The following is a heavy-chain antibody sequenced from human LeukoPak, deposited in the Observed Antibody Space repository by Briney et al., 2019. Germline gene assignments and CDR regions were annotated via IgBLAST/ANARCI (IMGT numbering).Heavy chain of an antibody. J-gene: IGHJ5*02. CDR3: AKDYSSNWYNWFDP. Sequence: GGSLRLSCAASGFTFSSYAMSWVRQAPGKGLEWVSTISGSGGSTYYADSVKGRFTISRDNSKNTLYLQMNSLRAEVTALYYCAKDYSSNWYNWFDPWGQGTLVTVSS. D-gene: IGHD6-13*01. CDR2: ISGSGGST. CDR1: GFTFSSYA. V-gene: IGHV3-23*01.